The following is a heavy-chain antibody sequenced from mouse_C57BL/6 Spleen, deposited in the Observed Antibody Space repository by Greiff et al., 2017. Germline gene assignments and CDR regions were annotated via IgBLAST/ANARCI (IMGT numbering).Heavy chain of an antibody. CDR2: IWSDGST. CDR1: GFSLTSYG. D-gene: IGHD1-1*01. Sequence: KQSGPGLVAPSQSLSITCTVSGFSLTSYGVHWVRQPPGKGLEWLVVIWSDGSTTYNSALKSRLSISKDNSKSQVFLKMNSLQTEDTAMYYCARHGGSSYDAMDYWGQGTSVTVSS. V-gene: IGHV2-6-1*01. J-gene: IGHJ4*01. CDR3: ARHGGSSYDAMDY.